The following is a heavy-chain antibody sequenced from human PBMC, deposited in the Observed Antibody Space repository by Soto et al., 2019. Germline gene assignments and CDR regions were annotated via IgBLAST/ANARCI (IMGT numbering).Heavy chain of an antibody. CDR3: ATSLWFGTQVEL. CDR2: FSRSGTT. J-gene: IGHJ5*02. D-gene: IGHD3-10*01. CDR1: GGYFNDNY. Sequence: QVQLQQWGAGLLKPSETLSLSCAVYGGYFNDNYYTWFRQPPGKGLEWIGEFSRSGTTKYIPSLKSRASISFDSSKTQVSLKVTSVTAAATAVYYCATSLWFGTQVELWGQGALVTVSS. V-gene: IGHV4-34*01.